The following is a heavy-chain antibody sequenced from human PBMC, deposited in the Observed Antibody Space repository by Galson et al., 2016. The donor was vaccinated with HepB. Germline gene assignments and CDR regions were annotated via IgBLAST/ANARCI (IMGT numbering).Heavy chain of an antibody. J-gene: IGHJ4*02. CDR2: INPNNGGT. D-gene: IGHD6-19*01. V-gene: IGHV1-2*04. CDR3: ARVGFSSGWSLDY. Sequence: SVKVSCKASGSTFTGYYMHWVRQAPGQGLEWMGWINPNNGGTNFAQKFQGWVTMTWDTSLNTAYMELSRLRSDDTAVYYCARVGFSSGWSLDYWGQRTLVTVSP. CDR1: GSTFTGYY.